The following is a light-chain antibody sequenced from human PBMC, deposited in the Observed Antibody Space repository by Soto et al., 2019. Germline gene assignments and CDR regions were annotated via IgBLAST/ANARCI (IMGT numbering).Light chain of an antibody. J-gene: IGKJ5*01. Sequence: IQMPQSPYSLSASVGDRVTITCRASQTINKNLNWYQQKPGQAPNLLIYSASDFQSGVPSRFSGSGSGTEFTLTISGLQPEDFATYYCQQSFSTPYTLGQGTRLEIK. V-gene: IGKV1-39*01. CDR2: SAS. CDR1: QTINKN. CDR3: QQSFSTPYT.